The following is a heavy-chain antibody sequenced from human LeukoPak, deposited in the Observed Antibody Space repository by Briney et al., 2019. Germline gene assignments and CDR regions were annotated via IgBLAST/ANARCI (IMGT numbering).Heavy chain of an antibody. CDR3: ARESELLGSHGTWLDP. J-gene: IGHJ5*02. Sequence: AAVNVSCKASLYTFXRXXIHWXXXXPXQGXEGMGLIKPNSSGKNYEQKFQGRVTMTKDTYIRTPYLELSRLRSDDTALYCCARESELLGSHGTWLDPWGQGTLVAVSS. CDR2: IKPNSSGK. V-gene: IGHV1-2*02. CDR1: LYTFXRXX. D-gene: IGHD2-15*01.